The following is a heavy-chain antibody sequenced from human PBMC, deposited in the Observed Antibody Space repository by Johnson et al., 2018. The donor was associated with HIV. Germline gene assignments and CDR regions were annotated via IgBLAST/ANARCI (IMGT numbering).Heavy chain of an antibody. J-gene: IGHJ3*02. D-gene: IGHD2-15*01. Sequence: VQLVESGGALVQPGGSLRLSCAASGFTFSSHWMHWVRQAPGKGLEWVANIKQDGSEKYYVDSVKGRFTISRDNAKNSLYLQMNSLRTEDTAVYYCAKGLVVAASRDAFDIWGQGTMVTVSS. CDR2: IKQDGSEK. CDR1: GFTFSSHW. CDR3: AKGLVVAASRDAFDI. V-gene: IGHV3-7*02.